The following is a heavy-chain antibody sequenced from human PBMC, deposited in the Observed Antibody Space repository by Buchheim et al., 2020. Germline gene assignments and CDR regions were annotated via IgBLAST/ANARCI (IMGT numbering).Heavy chain of an antibody. J-gene: IGHJ4*02. D-gene: IGHD6-6*01. V-gene: IGHV3-15*01. CDR3: TTLMKSARLSSDY. Sequence: EVQLVESGGDLVKPGESLRLSCAASEFTFTNAWMSWIRQAPGKGLEWVGRIRSSTDGGPTDYAVPVKGRFTISRDASENTLYLQMNSLKTEDTAVYYCTTLMKSARLSSDYWGQGTL. CDR2: IRSSTDGGPT. CDR1: EFTFTNAW.